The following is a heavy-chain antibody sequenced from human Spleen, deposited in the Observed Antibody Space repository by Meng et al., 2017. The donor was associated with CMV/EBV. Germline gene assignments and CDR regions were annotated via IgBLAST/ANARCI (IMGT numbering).Heavy chain of an antibody. J-gene: IGHJ6*02. Sequence: GGSLRLSCAASGFTFSSSWMHWVCQAPEKGLEWVADIKCDGSEKYYVDSVKGRLTISRDNAKNSLFLQMNSLRAEDTAVYYCARVAAAGRGMDVWGPGTTVTVSS. CDR3: ARVAAAGRGMDV. V-gene: IGHV3-52*01. D-gene: IGHD6-13*01. CDR1: GFTFSSSW. CDR2: IKCDGSEK.